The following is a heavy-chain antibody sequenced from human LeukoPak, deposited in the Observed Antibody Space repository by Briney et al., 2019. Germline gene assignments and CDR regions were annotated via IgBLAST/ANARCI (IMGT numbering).Heavy chain of an antibody. CDR3: ARGARVAGQDFDY. V-gene: IGHV4-34*01. Sequence: SETLSLTCAVYGGSFSGYYWSWIRQPPGKGLEWIGEINHSGSTNYNPSLKSRVTISVDTSKDQFSLKLSSVTAADTAVYYCARGARVAGQDFDYWGQGTLVTVSS. D-gene: IGHD6-19*01. CDR2: INHSGST. J-gene: IGHJ4*02. CDR1: GGSFSGYY.